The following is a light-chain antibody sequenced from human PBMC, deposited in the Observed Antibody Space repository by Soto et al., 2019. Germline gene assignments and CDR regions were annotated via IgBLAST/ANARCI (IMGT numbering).Light chain of an antibody. Sequence: DIVMTQSPDSLAVSLGERATINCKSSQSVLYSSNNKNYLALYQQKPGQPPKLLIYWASTRESGVPDRFSGSGSGTDFTLTNSSLQAEDVAVYYCQQYYRTPRTF. CDR3: QQYYRTPRT. CDR2: WAS. J-gene: IGKJ1*01. V-gene: IGKV4-1*01. CDR1: QSVLYSSNNKNY.